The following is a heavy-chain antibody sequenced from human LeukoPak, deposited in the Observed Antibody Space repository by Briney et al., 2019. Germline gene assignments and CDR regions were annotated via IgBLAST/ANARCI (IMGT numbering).Heavy chain of an antibody. V-gene: IGHV5-51*01. CDR3: ARHTRSFGEVNWFDP. CDR1: GYSFTSYW. D-gene: IGHD3-10*01. CDR2: IYPGDSDT. Sequence: GESLKISCKGSGYSFTSYWIGWVRQMPGKGLEWMGIIYPGDSDTRYSPSFQGQVTISADKSISTAYLQWSSLKASDTAMYYCARHTRSFGEVNWFDPWGQGTLVTVSS. J-gene: IGHJ5*02.